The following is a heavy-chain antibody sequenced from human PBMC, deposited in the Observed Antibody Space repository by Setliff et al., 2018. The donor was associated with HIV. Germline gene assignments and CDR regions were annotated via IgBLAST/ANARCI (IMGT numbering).Heavy chain of an antibody. D-gene: IGHD5-18*01. CDR3: ARSPGVDTNMAFDY. CDR1: GGSIINYF. J-gene: IGHJ4*02. Sequence: NPSETLSLTCTVSGGSIINYFWSWIRLPPGRRLEWIGYIYYSGSTDYNPSLKSRVTISVDTSKSQVSLKLSSVTAADTAVYYCARSPGVDTNMAFDYWGRGTLVTVSS. CDR2: IYYSGST. V-gene: IGHV4-59*01.